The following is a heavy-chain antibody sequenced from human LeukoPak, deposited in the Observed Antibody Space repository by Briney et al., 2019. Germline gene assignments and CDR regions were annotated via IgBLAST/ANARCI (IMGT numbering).Heavy chain of an antibody. CDR3: AKVEGASKASVY. V-gene: IGHV3-23*01. CDR2: ISGSGGST. D-gene: IGHD1-1*01. J-gene: IGHJ4*02. CDR1: GFTFSNYA. Sequence: GGSLRLSCAAAGFTFSNYAMTWVRQAPGRGLEWVSSISGSGGSTYYADSVKGRFTISRDNSKNTLYLQMYSLRAEDTAVYYCAKVEGASKASVYWGQGALVTVSS.